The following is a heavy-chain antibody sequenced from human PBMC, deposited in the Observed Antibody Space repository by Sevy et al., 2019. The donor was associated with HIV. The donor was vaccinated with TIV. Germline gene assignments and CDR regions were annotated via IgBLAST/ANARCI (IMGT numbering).Heavy chain of an antibody. V-gene: IGHV3-13*01. CDR2: IDTAGNA. D-gene: IGHD6-19*01. CDR1: GFTFSNYD. J-gene: IGHJ5*02. Sequence: GGSLRLSCAASGFTFSNYDMHWVRQVTGKGLEWVSGIDTAGNAYYPDSVKGRFTMSRENAKNSLYLQMNSLRVGDTAVYYCARAVAGTHWLDPWGQGTQVTVSS. CDR3: ARAVAGTHWLDP.